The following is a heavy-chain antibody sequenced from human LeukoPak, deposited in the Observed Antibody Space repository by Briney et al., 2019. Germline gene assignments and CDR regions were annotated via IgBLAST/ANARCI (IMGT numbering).Heavy chain of an antibody. CDR1: GGSISSTSYY. CDR2: MFYSGST. Sequence: PSETLSLTCTVSGGSISSTSYYWGWIRQPPGKGLEWIGSMFYSGSTYYNPSLKSRVTMSVDTSKDQFSLKLSSVTAADTAVYYCARVDYYDSSGYYGYYFDYWGQGTLVTVSS. V-gene: IGHV4-39*07. J-gene: IGHJ4*02. CDR3: ARVDYYDSSGYYGYYFDY. D-gene: IGHD3-22*01.